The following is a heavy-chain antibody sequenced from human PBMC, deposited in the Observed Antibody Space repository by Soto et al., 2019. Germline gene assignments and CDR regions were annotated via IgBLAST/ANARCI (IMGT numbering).Heavy chain of an antibody. J-gene: IGHJ3*02. CDR2: INHSGST. D-gene: IGHD2-21*02. CDR3: ARGVVVVTALSSFDI. CDR1: GVSFSGYY. V-gene: IGHV4-34*01. Sequence: SETLSLTCAVYGVSFSGYYWSWTRQPPGKGLEWIGEINHSGSTNYNPSLKSRVTISVDTSKNQFSLKLSPVTAADTAVYYCARGVVVVTALSSFDIWGQGTMVTVSS.